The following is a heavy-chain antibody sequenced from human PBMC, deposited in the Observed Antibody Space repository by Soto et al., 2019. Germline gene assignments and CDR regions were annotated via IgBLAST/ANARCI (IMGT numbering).Heavy chain of an antibody. D-gene: IGHD6-6*01. CDR2: INPNSGGT. V-gene: IGHV1-2*02. Sequence: ASVKVSCKASGYTFTGYYMHWVRQAPGQGLEWMGWINPNSGGTNYAQKFQGRVTMTRDTSISTAYMELSRLRSDDTAVYYCARNIAVRPGRTRDYWGQGTLVTVSS. CDR3: ARNIAVRPGRTRDY. CDR1: GYTFTGYY. J-gene: IGHJ4*02.